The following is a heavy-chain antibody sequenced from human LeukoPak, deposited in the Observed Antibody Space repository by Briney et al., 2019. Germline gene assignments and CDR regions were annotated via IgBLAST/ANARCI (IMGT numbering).Heavy chain of an antibody. D-gene: IGHD6-19*01. CDR1: GSSLSRYW. Sequence: EPGGSLRLSCAASGSSLSRYWMHWVRQVPGKGLMWVSRINSDGRRTNYADSVQGRFTISRDNTQNKVHLQMNSLSADDTAVYYCARDREYGNGWYFDSWGQGTLVAVSS. V-gene: IGHV3-74*01. J-gene: IGHJ4*02. CDR3: ARDREYGNGWYFDS. CDR2: INSDGRRT.